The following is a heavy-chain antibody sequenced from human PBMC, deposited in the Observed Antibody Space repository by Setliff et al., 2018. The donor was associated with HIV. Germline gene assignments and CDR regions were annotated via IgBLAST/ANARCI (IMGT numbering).Heavy chain of an antibody. CDR1: GGSISSYY. J-gene: IGHJ2*01. CDR3: ARLCIAAAGTRSIPWYFDL. CDR2: IYYSGST. D-gene: IGHD6-13*01. V-gene: IGHV4-59*08. Sequence: SETLSLTCTVSGGSISSYYWSWIRQPPGKGLEWIGYIYYSGSTNYIPSLKSRVTISVDTSKNQFSLKLSSVTAADTAVYYCARLCIAAAGTRSIPWYFDLWGRGTLVTVSS.